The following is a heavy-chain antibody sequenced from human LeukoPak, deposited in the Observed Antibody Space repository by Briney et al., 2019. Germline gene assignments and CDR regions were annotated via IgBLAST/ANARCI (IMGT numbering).Heavy chain of an antibody. CDR1: GFTFSSYS. Sequence: GGSLRLSCAASGFTFSSYSMNWVRQAPGKGLEWVSYISSSSSTIYYADSVKGRFTISRDNAKNSLYLQMNCLRDEDTAVYYCARDLSYFYYYYYMDVWGKGTTVTVSS. D-gene: IGHD2/OR15-2a*01. CDR3: ARDLSYFYYYYYMDV. CDR2: ISSSSSTI. J-gene: IGHJ6*03. V-gene: IGHV3-48*02.